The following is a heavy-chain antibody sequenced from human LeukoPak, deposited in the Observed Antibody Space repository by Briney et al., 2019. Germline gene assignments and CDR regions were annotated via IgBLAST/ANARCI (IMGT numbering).Heavy chain of an antibody. CDR2: ISSDGGTT. Sequence: PGGSLRLSCAASGFTFSSYAMHWVRQAPGKGLEYVSRISSDGGTTSYASSVRGRFTMSRDNSKNTLYLQMGSLRAEDMAVYFCARWYYYGPGSYGMDVWGQGTTVTVS. J-gene: IGHJ6*02. D-gene: IGHD3-10*01. CDR3: ARWYYYGPGSYGMDV. V-gene: IGHV3-64*01. CDR1: GFTFSSYA.